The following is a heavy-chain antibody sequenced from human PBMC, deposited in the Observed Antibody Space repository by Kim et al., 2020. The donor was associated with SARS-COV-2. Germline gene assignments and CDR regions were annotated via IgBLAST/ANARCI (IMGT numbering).Heavy chain of an antibody. Sequence: GGSLRLSCAASGFTFSSYAMSWVRQAPGKGLEWVSAISGSGGSTYYADSVKGRFTISRDNSKNTLYLQMNSLRAEDTAVYYCAKFRVDDSSGYYSPSWYFDLWGRGTLVTVSS. CDR2: ISGSGGST. CDR3: AKFRVDDSSGYYSPSWYFDL. CDR1: GFTFSSYA. V-gene: IGHV3-23*01. J-gene: IGHJ2*01. D-gene: IGHD3-22*01.